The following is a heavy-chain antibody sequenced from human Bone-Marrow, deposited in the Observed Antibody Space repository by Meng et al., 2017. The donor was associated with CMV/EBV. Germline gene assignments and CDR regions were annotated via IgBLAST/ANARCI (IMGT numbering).Heavy chain of an antibody. J-gene: IGHJ5*02. Sequence: ESLKISCTVSGGSISSSSYYWGWIRQPPGKGLEWIGSIYYSGSTYYNPSLKSRVIISVDTSKNQFSLKLSSVTAADTAVYYCARRLPGGWFDPWGQGTLVTVYS. V-gene: IGHV4-39*07. CDR1: GGSISSSSYY. CDR2: IYYSGST. D-gene: IGHD1-14*01. CDR3: ARRLPGGWFDP.